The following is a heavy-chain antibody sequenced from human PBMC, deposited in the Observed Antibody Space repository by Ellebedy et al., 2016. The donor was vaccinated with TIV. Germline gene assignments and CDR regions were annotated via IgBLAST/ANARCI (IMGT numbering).Heavy chain of an antibody. CDR3: ARRDTSLSASIHDY. J-gene: IGHJ4*02. V-gene: IGHV5-10-1*01. Sequence: PGGSLRLSCQTSGYRFTSYWISWVRQKPGKGLEWLGKIDPLDSYTNYSPSFQGHVTISVDKSISTAYLQWSSLRASDTAMYFCARRDTSLSASIHDYWGQGTLVTVSS. CDR2: IDPLDSYT. CDR1: GYRFTSYW. D-gene: IGHD5-18*01.